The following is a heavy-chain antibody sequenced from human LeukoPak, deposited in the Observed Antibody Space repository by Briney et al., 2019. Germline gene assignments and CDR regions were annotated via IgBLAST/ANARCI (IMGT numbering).Heavy chain of an antibody. CDR1: GFTFSSYA. CDR3: ANPYYYGSGSPDP. Sequence: PGGSLRLSCAASGFTFSSYAMSWVRQAPGKGLEWVSIISGSGGSTYYADSVKGRFTISRDNSKNTLYLQMNSLRAEDTAVYYCANPYYYGSGSPDPWGRGTLVTVSS. D-gene: IGHD3-10*01. V-gene: IGHV3-23*01. CDR2: ISGSGGST. J-gene: IGHJ5*02.